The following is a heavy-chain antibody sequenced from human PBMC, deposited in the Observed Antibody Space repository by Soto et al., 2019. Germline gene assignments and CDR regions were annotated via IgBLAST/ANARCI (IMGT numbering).Heavy chain of an antibody. CDR3: ARVGTSYARRGLDV. Sequence: SETLSLTCNVSGGAIDSGGYYWCWIRQHPGKGLEWIGYICYSGSTYYNPSLKSRVSISIDTSKNQFSLELISVTAADTAVYYCARVGTSYARRGLDVWGQGTTVTVSS. V-gene: IGHV4-31*03. J-gene: IGHJ6*02. D-gene: IGHD7-27*01. CDR1: GGAIDSGGYY. CDR2: ICYSGST.